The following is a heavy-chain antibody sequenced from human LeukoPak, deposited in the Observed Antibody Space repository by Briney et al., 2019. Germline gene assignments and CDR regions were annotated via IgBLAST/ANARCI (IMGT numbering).Heavy chain of an antibody. D-gene: IGHD3-10*01. CDR3: ARDLSGSGSYYNFSWFDP. CDR2: ISSSSSYI. CDR1: GFTFSSYS. J-gene: IGHJ5*02. V-gene: IGHV3-21*01. Sequence: GGSLRLSCAASGFTFSSYSMNWVRQAPGKGLEWVSSISSSSSYIYYADSVKGRFTISRDNAKNSLYLKMYSLRAEDTAVYYCARDLSGSGSYYNFSWFDPWGQGTLVTVSS.